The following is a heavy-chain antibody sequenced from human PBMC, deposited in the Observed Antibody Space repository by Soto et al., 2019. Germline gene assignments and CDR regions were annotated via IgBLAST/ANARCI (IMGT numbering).Heavy chain of an antibody. CDR1: GFSFGSYA. CDR2: ISGSDGKT. J-gene: IGHJ4*02. Sequence: PGGSLRLSCAASGFSFGSYALSWVRQAPGKGLEWVSTISGSDGKTFYADSVKGRFSISRDNSKNTVYLQVSKLRAEDTAVYFCARDQTDSGGYSDSWGQGTLVTVSS. D-gene: IGHD3-22*01. CDR3: ARDQTDSGGYSDS. V-gene: IGHV3-23*01.